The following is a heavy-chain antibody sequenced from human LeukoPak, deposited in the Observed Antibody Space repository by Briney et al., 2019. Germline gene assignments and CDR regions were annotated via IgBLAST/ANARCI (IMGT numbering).Heavy chain of an antibody. D-gene: IGHD1-26*01. Sequence: ASVKVSCKASGYTFTSYYMHWVRQAPGQGLEWMGIINPSGGSTSYAQKFQGRVTMTRDTSTGTVYMELSSLRSEDTAVYYCARALTQRYSGSPYGMDVWGQGTTVTVSS. CDR3: ARALTQRYSGSPYGMDV. J-gene: IGHJ6*02. CDR1: GYTFTSYY. V-gene: IGHV1-46*01. CDR2: INPSGGST.